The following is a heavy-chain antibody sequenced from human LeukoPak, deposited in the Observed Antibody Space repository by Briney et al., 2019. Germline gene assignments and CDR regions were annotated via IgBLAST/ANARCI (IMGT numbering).Heavy chain of an antibody. D-gene: IGHD3-22*01. CDR1: GGSISNYY. Sequence: SETLSLTCTVSGGSISNYYWSWIRQPPGKGLEWIGYIYTSGSTNYNPSLKSRVTISVDTSKNQFSLKLSSVTAADTAVYYCARHRSYYDSSGYTEYFQHWGQGTLVTVSS. J-gene: IGHJ1*01. CDR3: ARHRSYYDSSGYTEYFQH. V-gene: IGHV4-4*09. CDR2: IYTSGST.